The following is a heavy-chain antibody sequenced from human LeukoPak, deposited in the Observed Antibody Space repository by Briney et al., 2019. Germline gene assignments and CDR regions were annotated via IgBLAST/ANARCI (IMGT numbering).Heavy chain of an antibody. CDR3: AKVAATVAGPEIFDY. CDR2: ISYDGSNK. V-gene: IGHV3-30*18. D-gene: IGHD6-19*01. J-gene: IGHJ4*02. CDR1: GFTFSSCG. Sequence: QSGGSLRLSCAASGFTFSSCGMHWVRQAPGKGLEWVAVISYDGSNKYYADSVKGRFTISRDNSKNTLYLQMNSLRAEDTAVYYCAKVAATVAGPEIFDYWGQGTLVTVSS.